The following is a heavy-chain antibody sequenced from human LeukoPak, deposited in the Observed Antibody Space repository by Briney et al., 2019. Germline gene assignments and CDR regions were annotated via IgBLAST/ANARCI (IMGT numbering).Heavy chain of an antibody. Sequence: GASVKVSCKASGYTFTSYYMHWVRQAPGQGLEWMGIINPSGGSTSYAQKFQGRVTMTRDTSTSTVYMELSSLRSEDTAVYYCARDLGEGEKWLPIDYWGQGTLVTVSS. CDR3: ARDLGEGEKWLPIDY. J-gene: IGHJ4*02. D-gene: IGHD3-22*01. CDR2: INPSGGST. CDR1: GYTFTSYY. V-gene: IGHV1-46*01.